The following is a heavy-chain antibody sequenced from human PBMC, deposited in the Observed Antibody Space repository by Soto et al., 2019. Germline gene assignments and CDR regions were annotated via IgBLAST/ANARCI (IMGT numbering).Heavy chain of an antibody. CDR2: ISGSGGST. Sequence: GSLRLSCAACGFTLSSYAMTWVRQAPGKGLEWVSAISGSGGSTYYADSVKGRFTISRDNSKNTLYLQMNSLRAEDTAVYYCASLLAARFDYWGQGTLVTVSS. CDR1: GFTLSSYA. V-gene: IGHV3-23*01. J-gene: IGHJ4*02. CDR3: ASLLAARFDY. D-gene: IGHD6-13*01.